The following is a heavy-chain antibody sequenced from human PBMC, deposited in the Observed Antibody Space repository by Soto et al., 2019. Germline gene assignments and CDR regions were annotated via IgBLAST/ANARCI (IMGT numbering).Heavy chain of an antibody. Sequence: GGSLRLSCAAPGFTFSSYAMHWVRQAPGKGLEWVAVISYDGSNKYYADSVKGRFTISRDNSKNTLYLQMNSLRAEDTAVYSCARYRYCAVARTGFDYWGHGTLVTVSS. V-gene: IGHV3-30-3*01. D-gene: IGHD6-19*01. CDR3: ARYRYCAVARTGFDY. CDR1: GFTFSSYA. CDR2: ISYDGSNK. J-gene: IGHJ4*01.